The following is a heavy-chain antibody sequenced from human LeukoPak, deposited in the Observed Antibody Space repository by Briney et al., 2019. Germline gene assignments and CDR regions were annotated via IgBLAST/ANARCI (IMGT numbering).Heavy chain of an antibody. D-gene: IGHD3-22*01. CDR1: GFTFTNFP. CDR3: AKTTTRSYYYDKTGSNWFDP. V-gene: IGHV3-23*01. Sequence: PGGSLRLSCAASGFTFTNFPMNWVRQAPGKGLAWVSSISGTGDNTYYADSVKGRFTISRDNSKNTLFLQMHSLRTEDTAIYYCAKTTTRSYYYDKTGSNWFDPWGQGTLVTVSS. CDR2: ISGTGDNT. J-gene: IGHJ5*02.